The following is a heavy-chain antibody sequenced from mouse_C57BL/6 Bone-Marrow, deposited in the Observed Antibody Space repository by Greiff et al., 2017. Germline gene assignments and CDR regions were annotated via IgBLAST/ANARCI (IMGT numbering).Heavy chain of an antibody. CDR1: GFNIKDYY. V-gene: IGHV14-1*01. Sequence: EVKLQESGAELVRPGASVKLSCTASGFNIKDYYMHWVKQRPEQGLEWIGRIDPEDGDTEYAPKFQGKATMTEGTSSNTAYLQLSSLTSEDTAVYYCTTAETRFDYWGQGTTLTVSS. CDR2: IDPEDGDT. CDR3: TTAETRFDY. J-gene: IGHJ2*01.